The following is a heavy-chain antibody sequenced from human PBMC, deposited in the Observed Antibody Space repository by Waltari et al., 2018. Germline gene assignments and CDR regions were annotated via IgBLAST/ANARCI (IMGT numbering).Heavy chain of an antibody. V-gene: IGHV4-31*03. CDR3: ARGFDFWTGPGYFDS. Sequence: QVQLQESGPGLVKPSQTLSLTCIVSGGSISSDGSFWTWIRQHPGKGLEWIGYIYYSGNTYYNPSLKSRLIKSVDTSKNQFSLKLSSGTAADTAVYYCARGFDFWTGPGYFDSWGQGTLVTVSS. CDR2: IYYSGNT. J-gene: IGHJ4*02. CDR1: GGSISSDGSF. D-gene: IGHD3-3*01.